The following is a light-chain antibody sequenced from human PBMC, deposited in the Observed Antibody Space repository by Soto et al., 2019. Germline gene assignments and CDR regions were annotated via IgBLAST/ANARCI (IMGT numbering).Light chain of an antibody. Sequence: SQVTQSPSTVAASVGDRVTITCRASQNINTWLAWYQQKPGKAPKLLIHDASILESGVPSRFSGGGSGTEFTLTISSLQPVDFATYYCHIYNANFGGGTDVEI. V-gene: IGKV1-5*01. J-gene: IGKJ4*01. CDR3: HIYNAN. CDR2: DAS. CDR1: QNINTW.